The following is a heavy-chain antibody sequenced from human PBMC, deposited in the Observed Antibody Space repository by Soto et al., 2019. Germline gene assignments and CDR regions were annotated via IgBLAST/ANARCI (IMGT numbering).Heavy chain of an antibody. CDR2: INPNSGGT. CDR1: GYTFTGYY. Sequence: VASVKVSCKASGYTFTGYYMHWVRQAPGQGLEWMGWINPNSGGTNYAQKFQGRVTMTRDTSISTAYMELSRLRSDDTAVYYCARGRIAVAGRYYYYGMDVWGQGTTVTVSS. J-gene: IGHJ6*02. V-gene: IGHV1-2*02. CDR3: ARGRIAVAGRYYYYGMDV. D-gene: IGHD6-19*01.